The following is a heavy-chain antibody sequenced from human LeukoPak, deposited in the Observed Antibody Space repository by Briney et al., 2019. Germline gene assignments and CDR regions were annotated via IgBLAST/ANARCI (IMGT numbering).Heavy chain of an antibody. Sequence: GASVKVSCKASGYTFTGYYMHWVRQAPGQGLEWMGRINPNSGGTNYAQKFQGRVTMTRDTPTSTVYMELSSLRSEDTAVYYCARDRASSGWFDYWGQGTLVTVSS. CDR3: ARDRASSGWFDY. CDR2: INPNSGGT. J-gene: IGHJ5*01. CDR1: GYTFTGYY. V-gene: IGHV1-2*06. D-gene: IGHD6-19*01.